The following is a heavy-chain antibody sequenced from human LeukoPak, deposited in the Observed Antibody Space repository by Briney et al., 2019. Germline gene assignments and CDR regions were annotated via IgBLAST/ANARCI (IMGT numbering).Heavy chain of an antibody. Sequence: SETLSLTCTVSGGSISSGGYYWSWIRQHPGKGLEWIGYIYYSGSTYYNPSLKSRVTISVDTSKNQFSLKLSSVTAADTAVYYCARDQNDFWSGPMDVWGQGPRSPSP. V-gene: IGHV4-31*03. J-gene: IGHJ6*02. CDR2: IYYSGST. CDR3: ARDQNDFWSGPMDV. CDR1: GGSISSGGYY. D-gene: IGHD3-3*01.